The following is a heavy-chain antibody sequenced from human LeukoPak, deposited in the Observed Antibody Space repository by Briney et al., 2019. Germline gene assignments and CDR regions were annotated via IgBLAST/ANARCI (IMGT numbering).Heavy chain of an antibody. Sequence: SQTLSLTCTVSGGSISSGSYYWSWIRQPAGKGLEWIGRIYTSGSTNYNPSLKSRVTISVDTSKNQFSLKLSSVTAADTAVYYCATMIERRYYFDYWGQGTLVTVSS. CDR3: ATMIERRYYFDY. V-gene: IGHV4-61*02. D-gene: IGHD3-16*01. J-gene: IGHJ4*02. CDR2: IYTSGST. CDR1: GGSISSGSYY.